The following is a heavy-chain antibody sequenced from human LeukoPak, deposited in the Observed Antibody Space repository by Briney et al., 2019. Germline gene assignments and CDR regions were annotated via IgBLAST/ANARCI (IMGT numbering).Heavy chain of an antibody. V-gene: IGHV1-2*02. D-gene: IGHD3-22*01. CDR2: INTNSGGT. J-gene: IGHJ5*02. CDR1: GHXFTGYY. CDR3: ARDSDSTGYNWFDP. Sequence: ASVTVSCKASGHXFTGYYMHWVRQAPGQGLEWMGWINTNSGGTNYAQKFQGRVTMTRDTSITTVHMELSRLRSDDTAVYYCARDSDSTGYNWFDPWGQGTLVTVSS.